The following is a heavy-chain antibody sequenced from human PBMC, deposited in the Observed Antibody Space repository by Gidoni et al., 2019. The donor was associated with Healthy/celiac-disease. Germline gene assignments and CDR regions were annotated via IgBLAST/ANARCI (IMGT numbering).Heavy chain of an antibody. D-gene: IGHD3-22*01. CDR2: IAYDGSNK. CDR3: ARDFPPGITTYFCLDY. Sequence: VLLVVSGGGVVQPGRSLRLSCAASGVTFSSYAMHWVRQAPGKGLEWVAVIAYDGSNKYYADSVKGRFTISRDNSKNTLYLQMNRLRAEDTAVYYCARDFPPGITTYFCLDYWGQGTLVTVSS. V-gene: IGHV3-30-3*01. J-gene: IGHJ4*02. CDR1: GVTFSSYA.